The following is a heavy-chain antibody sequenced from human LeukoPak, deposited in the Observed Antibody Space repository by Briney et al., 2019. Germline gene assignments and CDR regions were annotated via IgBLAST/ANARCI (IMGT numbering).Heavy chain of an antibody. J-gene: IGHJ4*02. V-gene: IGHV3-74*01. CDR3: AREGYYDSSGYSIRFSY. CDR1: EFTLSSYW. D-gene: IGHD3-22*01. CDR2: INSDGRTT. Sequence: PGGSLRLSCEASEFTLSSYWMHWVRQAPGKGLVWVSRINSDGRTTIYADSVKGRFTISRDNAKNTLYLQMNSLRAEDTAVYYCAREGYYDSSGYSIRFSYWGQGTLVTVSS.